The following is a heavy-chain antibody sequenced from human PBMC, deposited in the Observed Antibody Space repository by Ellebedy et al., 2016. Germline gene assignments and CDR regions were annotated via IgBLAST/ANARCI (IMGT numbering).Heavy chain of an antibody. D-gene: IGHD3-22*01. CDR1: GFTFDDYA. V-gene: IGHV3-23*01. CDR3: AKDFYYDSSGYFTGQGTFDY. J-gene: IGHJ4*02. Sequence: GESLKISCTASGFTFDDYAMSWVRQAPGKGLEWVSAISGSGGSTYYADSVKGRFTISRDNSKNTLYLQMNSLRAEDTAVYYCAKDFYYDSSGYFTGQGTFDYWGLGTLVTVSS. CDR2: ISGSGGST.